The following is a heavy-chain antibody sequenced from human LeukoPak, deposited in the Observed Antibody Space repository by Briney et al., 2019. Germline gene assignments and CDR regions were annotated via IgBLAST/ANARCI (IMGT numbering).Heavy chain of an antibody. Sequence: GGSLRLSCAASGFTVSSNYMSWVRQAPGKGLEWVSVIYSGGSTYYADSVKGRFTISRDNAKNSLYLQMNSLRAEDTAVYYCAREAEDAFDIWGQGTMVTVSS. J-gene: IGHJ3*02. CDR2: IYSGGST. CDR1: GFTVSSNY. V-gene: IGHV3-53*01. CDR3: AREAEDAFDI.